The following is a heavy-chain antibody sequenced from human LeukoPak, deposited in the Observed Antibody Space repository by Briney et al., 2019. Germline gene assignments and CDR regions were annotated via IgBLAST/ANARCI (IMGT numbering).Heavy chain of an antibody. CDR1: VGFITSYY. D-gene: IGHD6-6*01. V-gene: IGHV4-4*07. J-gene: IGHJ4*02. CDR3: AREFSGTSIAARVFDS. Sequence: SETLSLTCTVSVGFITSYYWTYIREPAGKGLEWMGRIHRSGGTNYSPSLKSRVNMSLDTSKNQFSLTLSSVTAADTAIYFCAREFSGTSIAARVFDSWGQGTLVTVSS. CDR2: IHRSGGT.